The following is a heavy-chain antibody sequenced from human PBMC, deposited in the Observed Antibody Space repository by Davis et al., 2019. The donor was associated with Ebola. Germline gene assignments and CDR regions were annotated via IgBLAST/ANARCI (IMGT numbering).Heavy chain of an antibody. Sequence: PGGSLRLSCDASGFTFSNYDMHWVRQVTGKGLEWVSAIGTAGDTYYPGSVKGRFTISRENAKNSLYLQMNSLRAGDTAVYYCAKRHCSGGSCPYYFDFWGQGTQVTVSS. CDR1: GFTFSNYD. CDR2: IGTAGDT. D-gene: IGHD2-15*01. V-gene: IGHV3-13*01. CDR3: AKRHCSGGSCPYYFDF. J-gene: IGHJ4*02.